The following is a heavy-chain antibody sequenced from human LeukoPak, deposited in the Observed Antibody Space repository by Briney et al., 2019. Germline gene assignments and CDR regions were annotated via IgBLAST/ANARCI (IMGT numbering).Heavy chain of an antibody. J-gene: IGHJ6*02. V-gene: IGHV4-59*01. D-gene: IGHD3-10*01. CDR1: GGSFSSYY. CDR2: IYYSGST. Sequence: SETLSLTCTVSGGSFSSYYWSWIRQPAGKGREWIGYIYYSGSTNYNPSLESRVTISVDTSKNQFSLKLSSVTAADTALYYCARGIVVRGSYYYGMDVWGQGTTVTVSS. CDR3: ARGIVVRGSYYYGMDV.